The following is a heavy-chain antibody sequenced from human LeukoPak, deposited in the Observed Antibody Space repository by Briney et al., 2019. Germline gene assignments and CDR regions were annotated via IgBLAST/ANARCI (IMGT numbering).Heavy chain of an antibody. V-gene: IGHV1-46*01. J-gene: IGHJ6*03. D-gene: IGHD3-10*01. CDR2: INPSGGST. CDR3: ARAVGEVSSYYYMDV. CDR1: GYTFTSYY. Sequence: ASVKVSCKASGYTFTSYYMHWVRQAPGQGLEWMGIINPSGGSTSYAQKFQGRVTMTRDMSTSTVYMELSSLRSEDTAVYYCARAVGEVSSYYYMDVWGKGTTVTVSS.